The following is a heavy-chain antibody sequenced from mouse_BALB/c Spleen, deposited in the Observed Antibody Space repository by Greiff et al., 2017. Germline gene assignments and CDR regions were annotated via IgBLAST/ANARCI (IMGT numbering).Heavy chain of an antibody. V-gene: IGHV1-63*02. J-gene: IGHJ2*01. D-gene: IGHD1-1*01. CDR1: GYTFTNYW. CDR2: IYPGGGYT. Sequence: VQLQQSGAELVRPGTSVKISCKASGYTFTNYWLGWVKQRPGHGLEWIGDIYPGGGYTNYNEKFKGKATLTADTSSSTAYMQLSSLTSEDSAVYFCARRDYGSSILFDYWGQGTTLTVSS. CDR3: ARRDYGSSILFDY.